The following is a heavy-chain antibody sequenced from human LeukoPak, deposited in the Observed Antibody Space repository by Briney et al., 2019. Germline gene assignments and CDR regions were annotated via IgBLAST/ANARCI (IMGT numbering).Heavy chain of an antibody. Sequence: ASVKVSCKASGYTFTGYYMHWVRQAHGQRLEWVGWINLNGGGTNYAQKFQGRVTMTRDASISTAYMDLSRLSSDDTAVYYCARSQYSSGWYLVWGQGTLVTVSS. J-gene: IGHJ4*02. CDR2: INLNGGGT. D-gene: IGHD6-19*01. V-gene: IGHV1-2*02. CDR3: ARSQYSSGWYLV. CDR1: GYTFTGYY.